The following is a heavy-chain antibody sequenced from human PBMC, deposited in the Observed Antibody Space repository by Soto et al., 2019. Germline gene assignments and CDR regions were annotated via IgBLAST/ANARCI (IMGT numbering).Heavy chain of an antibody. J-gene: IGHJ4*02. V-gene: IGHV4-59*12. D-gene: IGHD6-13*01. CDR1: GGSISSYY. Sequence: PSETLSLTCTVSGGSISSYYWSWIRQPPGKGLEWIGYIYYSGSTNYNPSLKSRVTISVDTSKNQFSLKLSSVTAADTAVYYWVRGGPVRSSWYNDWGQGIRVTVSS. CDR2: IYYSGST. CDR3: VRGGPVRSSWYND.